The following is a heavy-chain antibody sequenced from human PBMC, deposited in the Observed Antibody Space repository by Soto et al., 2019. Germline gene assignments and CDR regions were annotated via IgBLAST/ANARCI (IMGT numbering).Heavy chain of an antibody. CDR3: ARVVPGAEAWFGP. V-gene: IGHV1-18*01. Sequence: GASVKFSCKTSGYTFSNYGITWMRQAPGQPLEWLGWISLYSDGTNYAQKFQGRVSMTTDTSTTTAYMELRSLRSDDTAVYYCARVVPGAEAWFGPWGQGTLVTVSS. J-gene: IGHJ5*02. CDR2: ISLYSDGT. D-gene: IGHD2-2*01. CDR1: GYTFSNYG.